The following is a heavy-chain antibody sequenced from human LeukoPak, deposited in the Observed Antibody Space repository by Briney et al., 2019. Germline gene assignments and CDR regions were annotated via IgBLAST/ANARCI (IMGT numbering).Heavy chain of an antibody. D-gene: IGHD1-26*01. CDR3: ARASKIRGRSWELLRVEAFDI. V-gene: IGHV1-8*01. CDR2: MNPNSGNT. CDR1: GYTFTSYD. J-gene: IGHJ3*02. Sequence: ASVKVSCKASGYTFTSYDINWVRQATGQGLEWMGWMNPNSGNTGYAQKFQGRVTMTRNTSTSTAYMELSRLRSDDTAVYYCARASKIRGRSWELLRVEAFDIWGQGTMVTVSS.